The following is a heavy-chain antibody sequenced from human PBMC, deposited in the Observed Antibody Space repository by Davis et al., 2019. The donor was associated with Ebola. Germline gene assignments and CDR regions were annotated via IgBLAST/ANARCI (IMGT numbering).Heavy chain of an antibody. CDR2: IAAYNFKT. D-gene: IGHD2-2*01. Sequence: ASVKVSCKTSGYTFTSYGISWLRQAPGQGLEWMGWIAAYNFKTHYAQKFQDRATMTIDPYTSTAYMELRSLRSDDTAIYYCARGAENYCIGTSCYLSEADSWGQGTLVTVSS. J-gene: IGHJ4*02. CDR1: GYTFTSYG. V-gene: IGHV1-18*01. CDR3: ARGAENYCIGTSCYLSEADS.